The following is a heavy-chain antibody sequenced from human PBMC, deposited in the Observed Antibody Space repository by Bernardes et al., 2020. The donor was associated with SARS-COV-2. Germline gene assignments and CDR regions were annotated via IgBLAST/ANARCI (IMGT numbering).Heavy chain of an antibody. Sequence: GGSLRLSCAASGFTFSSYAMHWVRQAPGKGLEWVAVISYDGSNKYYADSVKGRFTISRDNSKNTLYLQMNSLRAEDTAVYYCARDPYLDSGSYPGGGMDVWGQGTTVTVSS. CDR1: GFTFSSYA. D-gene: IGHD1-26*01. CDR3: ARDPYLDSGSYPGGGMDV. J-gene: IGHJ6*02. V-gene: IGHV3-30-3*01. CDR2: ISYDGSNK.